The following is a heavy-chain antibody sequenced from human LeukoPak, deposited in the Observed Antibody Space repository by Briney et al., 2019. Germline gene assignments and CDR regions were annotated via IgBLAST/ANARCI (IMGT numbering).Heavy chain of an antibody. V-gene: IGHV4-59*08. CDR2: VFYTGST. CDR3: AIMGVNNWFDA. D-gene: IGHD1-26*01. J-gene: IGHJ5*02. Sequence: SETLSLTCTVSGGSITSYYWSWIRQPPGKGLEWIGYVFYTGSTNYNPSLKSRVTMSVDTSKNQFPLKLSSVTAADTAVYYCAIMGVNNWFDAWGQGTLVTVSS. CDR1: GGSITSYY.